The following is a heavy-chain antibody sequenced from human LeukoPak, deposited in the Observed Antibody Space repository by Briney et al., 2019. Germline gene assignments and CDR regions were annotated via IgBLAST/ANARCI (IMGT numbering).Heavy chain of an antibody. J-gene: IGHJ4*02. Sequence: GGSLRLSCAASGFTFDDYGMTWVRQAPGKGLEWVSGINWNGGNTGYADSVKGRFTISRENAQNSLYLQMNSLRAEDTALYYCARVASNYDFDYWGQGTLVSVSS. CDR1: GFTFDDYG. V-gene: IGHV3-20*04. CDR3: ARVASNYDFDY. CDR2: INWNGGNT. D-gene: IGHD4-11*01.